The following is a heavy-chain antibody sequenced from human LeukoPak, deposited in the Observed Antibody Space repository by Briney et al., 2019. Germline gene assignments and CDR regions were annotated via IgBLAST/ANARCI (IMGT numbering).Heavy chain of an antibody. Sequence: PVASVKVSCKASGYTFTSYDINWVRQATGQGLEWMGWMNPNSGNTGYAQKFQGRVTITRNTSISTAYMELSSLRSEDTAVYYCARGRPPGYYDILTGYYPLSFDYYYMDVWGKGTTVTVSS. D-gene: IGHD3-9*01. J-gene: IGHJ6*03. CDR1: GYTFTSYD. CDR3: ARGRPPGYYDILTGYYPLSFDYYYMDV. V-gene: IGHV1-8*01. CDR2: MNPNSGNT.